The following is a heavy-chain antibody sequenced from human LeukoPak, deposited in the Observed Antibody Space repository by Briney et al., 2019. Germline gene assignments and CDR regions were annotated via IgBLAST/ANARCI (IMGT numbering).Heavy chain of an antibody. V-gene: IGHV5-51*01. J-gene: IGHJ4*02. D-gene: IGHD6-6*01. Sequence: KVGAPRQSSAQCSVATFTSYRIGGVRQLPGKGLGGLGVIYPGDSATRSSPSFQDQITISADKSIRTAYLQWSRLKASDTAMYYCARHLLEYSSSWVDYWGQGTLVTVCS. CDR3: ARHLLEYSSSWVDY. CDR1: VATFTSYR. CDR2: IYPGDSAT.